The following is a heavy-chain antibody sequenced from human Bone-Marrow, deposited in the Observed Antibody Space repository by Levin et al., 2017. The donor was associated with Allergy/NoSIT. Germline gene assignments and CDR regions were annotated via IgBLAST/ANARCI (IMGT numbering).Heavy chain of an antibody. J-gene: IGHJ3*01. Sequence: GESLKISCKGSGYSFINYWIGWVRQMPGIGLEWMGLIYPGESETKYSPSFEGHVTISADKSLSTAYLQWSSLKASDTAMYYCARMSGTFLDAFDVWGQGTMVTVSS. CDR3: ARMSGTFLDAFDV. V-gene: IGHV5-51*01. CDR1: GYSFINYW. D-gene: IGHD1-26*01. CDR2: IYPGESET.